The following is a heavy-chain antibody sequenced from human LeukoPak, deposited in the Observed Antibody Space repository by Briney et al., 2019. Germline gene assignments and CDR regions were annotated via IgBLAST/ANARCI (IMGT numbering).Heavy chain of an antibody. CDR2: INPNSGGT. V-gene: IGHV1-2*02. Sequence: GASVKVSCKASGYTFTGYYMHWVRQAPGQGLEWMGWINPNSGGTNYAQKFQGRVTMTRDTSISTAYMELSRLRSDDTAVYYCARVGSYSYGYHYYYYMDVWGKGTTVTVSS. CDR3: ARVGSYSYGYHYYYYMDV. J-gene: IGHJ6*03. D-gene: IGHD5-18*01. CDR1: GYTFTGYY.